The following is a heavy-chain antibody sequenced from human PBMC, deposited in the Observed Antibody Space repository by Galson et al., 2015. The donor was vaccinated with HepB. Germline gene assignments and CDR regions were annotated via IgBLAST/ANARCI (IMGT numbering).Heavy chain of an antibody. J-gene: IGHJ4*02. Sequence: SLRLSCAASKFNFSAYAMHWVRQAPGKGPEWVAVISHDGGNDYYAESMKGRFTISRDNSKNRLFLQINSLRTEDTAIYYCAREGTKVRAYFFDYWGQGILLTVSS. D-gene: IGHD3-10*01. CDR1: KFNFSAYA. CDR2: ISHDGGND. CDR3: AREGTKVRAYFFDY. V-gene: IGHV3-30-3*01.